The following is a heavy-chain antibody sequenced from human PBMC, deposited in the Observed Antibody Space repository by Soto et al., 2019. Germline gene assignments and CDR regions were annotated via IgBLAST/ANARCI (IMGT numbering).Heavy chain of an antibody. V-gene: IGHV3-53*01. D-gene: IGHD1-1*01. CDR1: GLTVSGKKY. Sequence: VQLVESGGGLIQPGESLRLSCAAFGLTVSGKKYVAWVRQAPGKGLEWGSALDDDAGTYYSDSVKGRFTTYRDSSTTTVYLQMNGLRPEDTAVYYCASWNEREHAYDVWGQGTTFTVSS. J-gene: IGHJ3*01. CDR3: ASWNEREHAYDV. CDR2: LDDDAGT.